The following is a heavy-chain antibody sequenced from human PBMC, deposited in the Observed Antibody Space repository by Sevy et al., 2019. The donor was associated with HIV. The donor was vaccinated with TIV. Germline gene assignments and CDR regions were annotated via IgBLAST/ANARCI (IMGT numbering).Heavy chain of an antibody. CDR3: AKAPRGYSYASFFDY. J-gene: IGHJ4*02. V-gene: IGHV3-30*18. Sequence: GGSLRLSCAASGFTFTSYGMHWLRQAPGKGLEWVAVISYDGSNKYYADSVKGRFTISRDKSKNTLYLQMNSLRAEDTAVYYCAKAPRGYSYASFFDYWGQRTLVTVSS. D-gene: IGHD5-18*01. CDR1: GFTFTSYG. CDR2: ISYDGSNK.